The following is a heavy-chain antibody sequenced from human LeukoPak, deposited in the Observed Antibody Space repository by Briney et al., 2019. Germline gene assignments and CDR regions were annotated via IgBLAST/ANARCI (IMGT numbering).Heavy chain of an antibody. Sequence: SQTLSLTCAISGDSVSSHSAAWNWLRQSPSRGLEWLGRTYYRYKWYNDYAVSVKSRLTINPDTSKNQFSRQLNSVTPEDTAVYYCARDQAGFGELLEGWFDPWGQETLVTVSS. J-gene: IGHJ5*02. CDR3: ARDQAGFGELLEGWFDP. D-gene: IGHD3-10*01. V-gene: IGHV6-1*01. CDR2: TYYRYKWYN. CDR1: GDSVSSHSAA.